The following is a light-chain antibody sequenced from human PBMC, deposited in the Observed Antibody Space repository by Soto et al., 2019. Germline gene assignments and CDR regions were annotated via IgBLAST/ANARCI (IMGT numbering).Light chain of an antibody. Sequence: QSELTQPPSVSGAPGQRVTISCTGSPSNIGAGYDVHWYQQFPGTAPKLLIYGNTNRPSGVPARFSASKSGTSASLAITGLQTEDEADYYCQSYDSGLSGLHVIFGGGTKLPS. CDR2: GNT. CDR1: PSNIGAGYD. CDR3: QSYDSGLSGLHVI. J-gene: IGLJ2*01. V-gene: IGLV1-40*01.